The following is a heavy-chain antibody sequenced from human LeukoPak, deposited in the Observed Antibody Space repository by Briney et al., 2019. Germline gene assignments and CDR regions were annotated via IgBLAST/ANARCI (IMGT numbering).Heavy chain of an antibody. CDR2: IYHSGST. CDR3: ASTPNYYGSGV. CDR1: GYSISSGYY. Sequence: PSETLSLTCTVSGYSISSGYYWGWIRQPPGKGLEWIGSIYHSGSTYYNPSLKSRVTISVDTSKNQFSLKLSSVTAADTAVYYCASTPNYYGSGVWGQGTLVTVSS. V-gene: IGHV4-38-2*02. J-gene: IGHJ4*02. D-gene: IGHD3-10*01.